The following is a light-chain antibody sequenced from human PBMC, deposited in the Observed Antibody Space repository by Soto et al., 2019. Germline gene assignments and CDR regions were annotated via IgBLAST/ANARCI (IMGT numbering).Light chain of an antibody. CDR3: QQTDSYPST. CDR2: AAS. V-gene: IGKV1-13*02. CDR1: QVINSF. Sequence: AILLTQSPSSLSASVGDRVTITCRASQVINSFLAWYQQKPGKAPKLLIYAASSLQTGVPSRFSGSGSATDFTLTINSLQPEDFATYYCQQTDSYPSTFGGGTKVEI. J-gene: IGKJ4*01.